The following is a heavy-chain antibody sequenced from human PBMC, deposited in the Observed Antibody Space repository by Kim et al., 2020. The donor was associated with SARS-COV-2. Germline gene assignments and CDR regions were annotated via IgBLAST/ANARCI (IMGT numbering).Heavy chain of an antibody. J-gene: IGHJ5*02. V-gene: IGHV1-46*01. D-gene: IGHD1-1*01. CDR3: ARTIQDWFDP. CDR2: SK. Sequence: SKSSAQKFQGRVTMTRDTSTSTVYMELSSLRSEDTAVYYCARTIQDWFDPWGQGTLVTVSS.